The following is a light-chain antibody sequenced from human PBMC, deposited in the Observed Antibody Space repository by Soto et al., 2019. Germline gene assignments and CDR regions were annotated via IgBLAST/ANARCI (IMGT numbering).Light chain of an antibody. CDR1: QSVSSGY. Sequence: EIVLTQSPGILSLSPGEGATLSCRASQSVSSGYLAWYQQKPGQAPRLLIYGASSRATGIPDRFSGSGSGTDFTLTIRRLEPEDFAVYFCQQYAHSPLPFGPGTKVEIK. CDR2: GAS. V-gene: IGKV3-20*01. J-gene: IGKJ3*01. CDR3: QQYAHSPLP.